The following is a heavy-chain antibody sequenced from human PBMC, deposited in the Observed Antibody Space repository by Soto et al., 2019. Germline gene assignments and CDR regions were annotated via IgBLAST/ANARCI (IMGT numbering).Heavy chain of an antibody. CDR3: ARDLLGDSSSWYDAAPAPGGFDY. Sequence: ASVKVSCKASGYTFTGYYMHWVRQAPGQGLEWMGWINPNSGGTNYAQKFQGWVTMTRDTSISTAYMELSRLRSDDTAVYYCARDLLGDSSSWYDAAPAPGGFDYWGQGTLVTVSS. CDR1: GYTFTGYY. D-gene: IGHD6-13*01. V-gene: IGHV1-2*04. J-gene: IGHJ4*02. CDR2: INPNSGGT.